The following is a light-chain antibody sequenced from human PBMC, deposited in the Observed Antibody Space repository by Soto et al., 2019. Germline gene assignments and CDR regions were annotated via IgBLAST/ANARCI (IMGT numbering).Light chain of an antibody. V-gene: IGLV2-14*01. CDR2: DVS. J-gene: IGLJ1*01. Sequence: QSALTQPASVSGSPGQSITISCTGTSSDVGAYNYVSWYQQHPGKAPRLMIYDVSNRPSGASNRFSGSKSGNTASLTISGLQSDDETDYYCSSFTTTYSYVFGTGTKVTVL. CDR1: SSDVGAYNY. CDR3: SSFTTTYSYV.